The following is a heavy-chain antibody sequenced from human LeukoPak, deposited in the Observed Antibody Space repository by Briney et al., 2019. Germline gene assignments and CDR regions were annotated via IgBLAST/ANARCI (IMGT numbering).Heavy chain of an antibody. V-gene: IGHV3-21*01. D-gene: IGHD2-2*02. Sequence: GGSLRLSCAASGFSFRSYSMDWVRQAPGKGLEWVSSITGSSSYISYADSVKGRFTISRDNSKNTLYLQMNSLRAEDTAVYYCARPVVPAAIRWGYYFDYWGQGTLVTVSS. CDR1: GFSFRSYS. J-gene: IGHJ4*02. CDR3: ARPVVPAAIRWGYYFDY. CDR2: ITGSSSYI.